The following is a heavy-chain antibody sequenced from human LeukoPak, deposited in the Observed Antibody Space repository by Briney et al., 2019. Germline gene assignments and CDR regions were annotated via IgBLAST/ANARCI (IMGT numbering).Heavy chain of an antibody. Sequence: GGSLRLSCAASGFTFSSYSMNWVRQAPGKGLEWVSLVYSNGDTHHADSVKGRFTISRDNSKNTLNLQMNNLRVDDTGVYYCTTRLFWGQGTLVTVSS. CDR3: TTRLF. CDR2: VYSNGDT. J-gene: IGHJ1*01. CDR1: GFTFSSYS. V-gene: IGHV3-66*04.